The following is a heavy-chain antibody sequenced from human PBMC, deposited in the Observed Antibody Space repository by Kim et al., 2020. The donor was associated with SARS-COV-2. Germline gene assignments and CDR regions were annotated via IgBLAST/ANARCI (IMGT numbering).Heavy chain of an antibody. V-gene: IGHV3-48*02. CDR3: AGSKEVRLGELGIYYYYYYGMDV. CDR1: GFTFSYYS. Sequence: GGSLRLSCAASGFTFSYYSMNWVRQAPGKGLEWVSYISSSSSTIYYADSVKGRFTISRDNAKNSLYLQMNSLRDEDTAVYYCAGSKEVRLGELGIYYYYYYGMDVWGQGTTVTVSS. CDR2: ISSSSSTI. J-gene: IGHJ6*02. D-gene: IGHD3-16*01.